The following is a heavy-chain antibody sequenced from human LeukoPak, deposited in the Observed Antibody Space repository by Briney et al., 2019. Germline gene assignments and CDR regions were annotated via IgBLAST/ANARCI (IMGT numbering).Heavy chain of an antibody. V-gene: IGHV4-59*01. J-gene: IGHJ4*02. D-gene: IGHD6-13*01. CDR1: GGSFSGYY. CDR2: IYYSGST. Sequence: SETLSLTCAVYGGSFSGYYWSWIRQPPGKGLEWIGYIYYSGSTNYNPSLKSRVTISVDTSKNQFSLKLSSVTAADTAVYYCARATGYSSSLPNFDYWGQGTLVTVSS. CDR3: ARATGYSSSLPNFDY.